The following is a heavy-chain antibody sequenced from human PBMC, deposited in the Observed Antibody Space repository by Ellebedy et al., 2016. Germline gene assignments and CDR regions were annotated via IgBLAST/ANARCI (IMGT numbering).Heavy chain of an antibody. V-gene: IGHV4-59*12. CDR3: AKEGYGGNSYYYYYMDV. CDR2: IFYSGST. CDR1: GGSISGNY. J-gene: IGHJ6*03. Sequence: GSLRLXXTVSGGSISGNYWSWIRQPPGKGLEWIGYIFYSGSTNYNPSLKSRLTMSVDTSKNQFSLKLASVTAADTAVYYCAKEGYGGNSYYYYYMDVWGKGTTVTVSS. D-gene: IGHD4-23*01.